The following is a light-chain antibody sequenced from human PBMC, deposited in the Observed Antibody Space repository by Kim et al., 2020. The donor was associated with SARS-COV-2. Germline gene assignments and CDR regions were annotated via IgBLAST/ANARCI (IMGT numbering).Light chain of an antibody. J-gene: IGKJ1*01. V-gene: IGKV3-20*01. CDR2: GAS. CDR3: QEYGSSRT. CDR1: QSVSSSY. Sequence: EIVLTQSPGTLSLSPGERATLSCRASQSVSSSYLAWYQQKRGQAPRLLIDGASSRATGIADRFSGGGSGADFTLTISRLEPGDFAVYCCQEYGSSRTFGQGTKVDIK.